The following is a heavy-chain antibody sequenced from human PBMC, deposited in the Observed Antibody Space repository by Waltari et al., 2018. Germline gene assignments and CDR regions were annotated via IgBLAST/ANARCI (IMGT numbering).Heavy chain of an antibody. J-gene: IGHJ4*02. CDR2: IYYSGST. D-gene: IGHD3-9*01. Sequence: QVQLQESGPGLVKPSETLSLTCTVSGGSISSHYWSWIRQPPGKGLEWIGYIYYSGSTNYNPSLKSRATVAVDTSKNQFSLNLISVTAADTAVYFCARDFTVRYFDWLSQGDLYYFDNWGQGTLVTVSS. CDR3: ARDFTVRYFDWLSQGDLYYFDN. CDR1: GGSISSHY. V-gene: IGHV4-59*11.